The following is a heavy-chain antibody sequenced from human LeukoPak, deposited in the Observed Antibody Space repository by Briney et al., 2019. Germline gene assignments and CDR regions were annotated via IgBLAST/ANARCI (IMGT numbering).Heavy chain of an antibody. V-gene: IGHV3-7*03. J-gene: IGHJ6*02. CDR1: GFALSSHW. CDR2: VNRDGSET. Sequence: GGSLRLSCAAPGFALSSHWMTWVRQVPGRGPEWVANVNRDGSETYYLDSVKGRFTISKDNAKNSLYLQMNSLRAEDTALYHCARNNGMDVWGQGTTVIVSS. CDR3: ARNNGMDV.